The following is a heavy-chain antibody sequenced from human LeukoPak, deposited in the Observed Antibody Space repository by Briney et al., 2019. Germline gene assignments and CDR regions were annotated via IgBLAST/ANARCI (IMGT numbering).Heavy chain of an antibody. V-gene: IGHV3-7*03. J-gene: IGHJ6*02. CDR1: GFALSSHW. CDR2: VNRDGSET. Sequence: GGSLRLSCAAPGFALSSHWMTWVRQVPGRGPEWVANVNRDGSETYYLDSVKGRFTISKDNAKNSLYLQMNSLRAEDTALYHCARNNGMDVWGQGTTVIVSS. CDR3: ARNNGMDV.